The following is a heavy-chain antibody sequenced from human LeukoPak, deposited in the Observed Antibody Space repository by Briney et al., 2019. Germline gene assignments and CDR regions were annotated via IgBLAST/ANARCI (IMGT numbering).Heavy chain of an antibody. D-gene: IGHD5-24*01. J-gene: IGHJ6*03. CDR2: IRCDGSYE. Sequence: PGGSLRLSCAASGFTFNSYGMHWVRQAPGKGLEWVAFIRCDGSYEYYADSVKGRFTISRDNSKTTLYLQMNSLRSEDTAVYYCAKDGGLHLYYYYNYMDIWGKGTTVTVSS. CDR1: GFTFNSYG. CDR3: AKDGGLHLYYYYNYMDI. V-gene: IGHV3-30*02.